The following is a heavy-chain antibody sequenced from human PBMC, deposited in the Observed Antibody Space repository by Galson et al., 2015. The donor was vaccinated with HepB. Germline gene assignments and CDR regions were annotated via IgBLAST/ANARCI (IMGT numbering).Heavy chain of an antibody. CDR3: ARQVGYGSWYFDL. CDR2: IFYSRIT. V-gene: IGHV4-39*01. CDR1: GASIRSEGHW. J-gene: IGHJ2*01. Sequence: SETLSLTCTVSGASIRSEGHWWGWIRQPPGKGLEWMGSIFYSRITHYNPSLKSRVTMSVDTSKNHFSLNLSSMTAADTAVYYCARQVGYGSWYFDLWGRDILVTVSS. D-gene: IGHD5-12*01.